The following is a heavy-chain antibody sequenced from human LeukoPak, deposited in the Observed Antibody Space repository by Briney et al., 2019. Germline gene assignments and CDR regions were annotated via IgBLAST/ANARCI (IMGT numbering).Heavy chain of an antibody. CDR3: ARDGHATVAVNFDY. Sequence: GGSLRLSCAASGFTFSSYWMSWVRQAPGKGLEWVANIKQDGSDKYYVDSVKGRFTISRDNAKNSLFLQMNSLRAEDTAVYYCARDGHATVAVNFDYWGQGTLVTVSS. J-gene: IGHJ4*02. V-gene: IGHV3-7*01. CDR1: GFTFSSYW. D-gene: IGHD6-19*01. CDR2: IKQDGSDK.